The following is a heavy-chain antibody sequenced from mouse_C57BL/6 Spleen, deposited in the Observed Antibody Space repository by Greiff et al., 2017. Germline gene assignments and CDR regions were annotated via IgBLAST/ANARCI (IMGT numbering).Heavy chain of an antibody. Sequence: VQLQQPGAELVMPGASVKLSCKASGYTFTSYWMHWVKQRPGQGLEWIGEIDPSDSYTNYNQKFKGKSTLTVDKSSSTAYMQLSSLTSEDSAVYYCARSAPHYVFDYWGQGTTLTVSS. CDR3: ARSAPHYVFDY. D-gene: IGHD1-2*01. CDR1: GYTFTSYW. CDR2: IDPSDSYT. V-gene: IGHV1-69*01. J-gene: IGHJ2*01.